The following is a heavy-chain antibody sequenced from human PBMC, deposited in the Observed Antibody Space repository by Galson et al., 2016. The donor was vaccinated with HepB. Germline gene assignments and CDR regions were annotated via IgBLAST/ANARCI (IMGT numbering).Heavy chain of an antibody. CDR2: INSDGSTT. V-gene: IGHV3-74*01. J-gene: IGHJ4*02. CDR1: GFTFTSYW. CDR3: ARDRGSSSGFDY. D-gene: IGHD6-19*01. Sequence: SLRLSCAASGFTFTSYWMHWVRQAPGKGLVWVSRINSDGSTTRYADSVKGRFTISRDNAKNTLYLQVNSLRAGDTAIYYCARDRGSSSGFDYWGQGTLLTVSS.